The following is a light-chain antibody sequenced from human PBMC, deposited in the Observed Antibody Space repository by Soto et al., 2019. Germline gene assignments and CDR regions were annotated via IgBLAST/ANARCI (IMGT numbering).Light chain of an antibody. J-gene: IGLJ1*01. CDR3: SSYRSGNSLDV. Sequence: QSALTQSASVSGSPGQSITISCTGTTSDIGFSYYVSWYQHHPGKAPKLLIYYVSKRPSGVSDRFSGSTSGNTASLTISGLQAEDEADYYCSSYRSGNSLDVFGGGTKVTVL. CDR1: TSDIGFSYY. CDR2: YVS. V-gene: IGLV2-14*01.